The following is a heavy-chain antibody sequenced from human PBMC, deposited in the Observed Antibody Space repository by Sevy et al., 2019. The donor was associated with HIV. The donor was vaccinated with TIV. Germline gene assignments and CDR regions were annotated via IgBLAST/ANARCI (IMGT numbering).Heavy chain of an antibody. Sequence: ASVKVSCKASGYTFTSYYMHWVRQAPGQGLEWMGIINPSGGSTSYAQKFQGRVTMTRDTSTSTVYMELSSLRSEDTAVYYCARECSGGSCSTSFVYWGQGTLVTVSS. V-gene: IGHV1-46*01. CDR2: INPSGGST. CDR3: ARECSGGSCSTSFVY. J-gene: IGHJ4*02. D-gene: IGHD2-15*01. CDR1: GYTFTSYY.